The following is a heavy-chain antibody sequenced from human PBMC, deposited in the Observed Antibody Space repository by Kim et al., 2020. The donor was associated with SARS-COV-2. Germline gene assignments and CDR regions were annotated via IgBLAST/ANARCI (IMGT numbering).Heavy chain of an antibody. D-gene: IGHD1-1*01. J-gene: IGHJ6*03. CDR1: GGSISSYY. CDR3: ARHTEGRNWNDGGIYYYYYMDV. CDR2: IYYSGST. V-gene: IGHV4-59*08. Sequence: SETLSLTCTVSGGSISSYYWSWIRQPPGKGLEWIGYIYYSGSTNYNPSLKSRVTISVDTSKNQFSLKLSSVTAADTAVYYCARHTEGRNWNDGGIYYYYYMDVWGKGTTVTVSS.